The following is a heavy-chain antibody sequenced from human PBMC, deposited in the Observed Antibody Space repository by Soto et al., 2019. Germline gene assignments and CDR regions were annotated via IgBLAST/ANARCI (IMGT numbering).Heavy chain of an antibody. CDR3: ARGFNRADAGLYYYYGMDV. D-gene: IGHD6-13*01. Sequence: SVKVSCKASGGTFSSYAISWVRQAPGQGLEWMGGIIPIFGTANYAQKFQGRVTITADESTSTAYMELSSLRSEDTAVYYCARGFNRADAGLYYYYGMDVWGQGTTVTVS. V-gene: IGHV1-69*13. CDR2: IIPIFGTA. J-gene: IGHJ6*02. CDR1: GGTFSSYA.